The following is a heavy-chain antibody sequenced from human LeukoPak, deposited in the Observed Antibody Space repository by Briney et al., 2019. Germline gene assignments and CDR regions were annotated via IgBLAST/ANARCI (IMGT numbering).Heavy chain of an antibody. CDR1: GGSISSYY. CDR3: ARALGYCSGGSCPNWGYYLDY. J-gene: IGHJ4*02. V-gene: IGHV4-59*01. D-gene: IGHD2-15*01. Sequence: SETLSLTCTVSGGSISSYYWSWIRQPPGKGLEWIGYIYYSVSTNYNPSLKSRVTISVDTSKNQFSLKLSSVTAADTAVYYCARALGYCSGGSCPNWGYYLDYWGQGTLVTVSS. CDR2: IYYSVST.